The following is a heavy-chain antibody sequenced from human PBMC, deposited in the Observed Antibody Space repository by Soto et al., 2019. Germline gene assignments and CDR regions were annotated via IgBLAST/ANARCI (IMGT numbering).Heavy chain of an antibody. CDR3: ARGGCTDGVCTYYFDS. V-gene: IGHV1-2*02. Sequence: GASVKVSCKASAYTFTDYYIHWVRQAPGQGLEWMGWINPNSGSTKSTQRFQGSVTMTRDTSISTAYMELTRLRSDDTAVYYCARGGCTDGVCTYYFDSWGQGTLVTVSS. CDR2: INPNSGST. J-gene: IGHJ4*02. D-gene: IGHD2-8*01. CDR1: AYTFTDYY.